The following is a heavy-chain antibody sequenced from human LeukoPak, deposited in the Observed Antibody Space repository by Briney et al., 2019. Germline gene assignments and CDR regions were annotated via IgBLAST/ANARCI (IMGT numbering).Heavy chain of an antibody. V-gene: IGHV3-23*01. CDR2: ISGSGGST. CDR1: GFTFSSYA. CDR3: AKEVAYCGGDCYSDAFDI. D-gene: IGHD2-21*02. Sequence: PGGSLRLSCAASGFTFSSYAMRWVRQAPGKGLEWVSAISGSGGSTYYADSVKGRFTISRDNSKNTLYLQMNSLRAEDTAVYYCAKEVAYCGGDCYSDAFDIWGQGTMVTVSS. J-gene: IGHJ3*02.